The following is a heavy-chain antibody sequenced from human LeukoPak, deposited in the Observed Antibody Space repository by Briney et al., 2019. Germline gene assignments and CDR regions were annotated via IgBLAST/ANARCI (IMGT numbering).Heavy chain of an antibody. CDR1: GGSFSGYY. CDR3: ARVRTSRAIVVVVAAPGSFDY. CDR2: INHSGSN. Sequence: SETLSLTCAVYGGSFSGYYWSWIRQPPGKGLEWIGEINHSGSNNYNPSLKSRVTISVDTSKNQFSLKLSSVTAADTAVYYCARVRTSRAIVVVVAAPGSFDYWGQGTLVTVSS. V-gene: IGHV4-34*01. D-gene: IGHD2-15*01. J-gene: IGHJ4*02.